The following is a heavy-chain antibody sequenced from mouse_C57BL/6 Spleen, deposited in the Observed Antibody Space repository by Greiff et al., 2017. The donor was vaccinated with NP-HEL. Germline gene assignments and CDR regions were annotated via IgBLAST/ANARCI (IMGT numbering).Heavy chain of an antibody. Sequence: VKLVESGAELARPGASVKLSCKASGYTFTSYGISWVKQRTGQGLEWIGEIYPRSGNTYYNEKFKGKATLTADKSSSTAYMELRSLTSEDSAVYFCARRGITTVVGDYWGQGTTLTVSS. J-gene: IGHJ2*01. V-gene: IGHV1-81*01. CDR1: GYTFTSYG. CDR3: ARRGITTVVGDY. CDR2: IYPRSGNT. D-gene: IGHD1-1*01.